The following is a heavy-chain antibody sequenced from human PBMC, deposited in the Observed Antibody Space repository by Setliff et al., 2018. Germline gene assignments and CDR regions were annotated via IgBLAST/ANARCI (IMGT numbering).Heavy chain of an antibody. CDR2: MNPNTGGT. J-gene: IGHJ5*02. CDR1: GYTFTGYY. Sequence: GASVKVSCKASGYTFTGYYMHWVRQAPGQGLEWMGWMNPNTGGTTYAQAFQARITMTRDTSISTAYMELSSLRSDDTAVYYCARAHTWSLPNDNSGYPGWFDPWGQGTLVTVSS. CDR3: ARAHTWSLPNDNSGYPGWFDP. D-gene: IGHD3-22*01. V-gene: IGHV1-2*02.